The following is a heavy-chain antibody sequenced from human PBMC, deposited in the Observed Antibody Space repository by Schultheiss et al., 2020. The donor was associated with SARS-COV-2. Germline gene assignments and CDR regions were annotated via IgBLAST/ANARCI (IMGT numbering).Heavy chain of an antibody. J-gene: IGHJ4*02. Sequence: GESLKISCAASGFTFSSYAMHWVRQAPGKGLEWVAVISYDGSNKYYADSVKGRFTISRDNAKNSLYLQMNSLRAEDTAVYYCARDPSTYCSSTSCYSPSDYWGQGTLVTVSS. V-gene: IGHV3-30*04. CDR2: ISYDGSNK. D-gene: IGHD2-2*01. CDR1: GFTFSSYA. CDR3: ARDPSTYCSSTSCYSPSDY.